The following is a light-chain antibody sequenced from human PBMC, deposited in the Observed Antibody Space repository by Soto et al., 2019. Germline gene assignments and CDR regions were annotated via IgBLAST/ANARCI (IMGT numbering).Light chain of an antibody. CDR1: QGISSY. J-gene: IGKJ5*01. V-gene: IGKV1-9*01. CDR3: QQLNSYPRT. CDR2: AAS. Sequence: DIQLTQSPSFLSASVGDRVTITCRASQGISSYLAWYQRKPGKAPKLLIYAASTLQSGVPSRFSGSGSGTEFTLTISSLQPEDFATYYCQQLNSYPRTFGQGTRLEF.